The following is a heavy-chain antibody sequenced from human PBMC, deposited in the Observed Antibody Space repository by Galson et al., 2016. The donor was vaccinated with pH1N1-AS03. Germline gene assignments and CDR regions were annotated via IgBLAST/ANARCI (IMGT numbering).Heavy chain of an antibody. Sequence: ETLSLTCASHGGTFSGYYWSWIRQTPGKGLEWIGEINYSGITNYNPSLKSRFTISVDWSKSQFSLHLSSVTAADTAVYYCARDRIYNKAWAFDYWGQGVLVTVSS. V-gene: IGHV4-34*01. J-gene: IGHJ4*02. CDR1: GGTFSGYY. D-gene: IGHD5-12*01. CDR2: INYSGIT. CDR3: ARDRIYNKAWAFDY.